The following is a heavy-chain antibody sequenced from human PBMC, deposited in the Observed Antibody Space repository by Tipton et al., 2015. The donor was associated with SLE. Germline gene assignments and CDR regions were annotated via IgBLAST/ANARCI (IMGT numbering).Heavy chain of an antibody. CDR3: AIAVAGTLFFDH. D-gene: IGHD6-19*01. CDR2: ISAYNGNT. J-gene: IGHJ4*02. V-gene: IGHV1-18*01. CDR1: GYTFTSYD. Sequence: QSGPEVKKPGASVKVSCKASGYTFTSYDISWVRQAPGQGLEWMGWISAYNGNTNFAQKVQGRVTMTTDTSTSTAYVELRSLRSDDTAVYYCAIAVAGTLFFDHWGQGTLVTVSS.